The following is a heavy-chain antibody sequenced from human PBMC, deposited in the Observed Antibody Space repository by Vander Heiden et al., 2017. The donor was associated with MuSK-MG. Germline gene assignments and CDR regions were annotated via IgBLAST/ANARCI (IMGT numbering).Heavy chain of an antibody. J-gene: IGHJ4*02. Sequence: QVQLQESGPGLVKPSQTLSLTCTVSGGSISSGGYYRSWIRQHPGKGLEWIGYIYYSGSTYYNPSLKSRVTISVDTSKNQFSLKLSSVTAADTAVYYCAKTEYSYGRMEGYFDYWGQGTLVTVAS. CDR2: IYYSGST. D-gene: IGHD5-18*01. V-gene: IGHV4-31*03. CDR1: GGSISSGGYY. CDR3: AKTEYSYGRMEGYFDY.